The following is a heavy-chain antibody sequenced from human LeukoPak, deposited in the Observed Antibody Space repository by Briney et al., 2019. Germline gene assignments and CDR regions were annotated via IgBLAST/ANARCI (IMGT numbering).Heavy chain of an antibody. J-gene: IGHJ4*02. CDR1: GGSISSYY. Sequence: SETLSLTCTVSGGSISSYYWSWIRQPPGKGLEWIGYIYYSGSTNYNPSLKSRVTISVDTSKNQFSLKLSSVTAADTAVYYCARDGGIAARSLDYWGQGTLVTVPS. D-gene: IGHD6-6*01. CDR3: ARDGGIAARSLDY. V-gene: IGHV4-59*01. CDR2: IYYSGST.